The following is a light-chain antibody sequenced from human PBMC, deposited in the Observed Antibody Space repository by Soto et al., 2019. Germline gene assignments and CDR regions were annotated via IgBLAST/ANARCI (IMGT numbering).Light chain of an antibody. Sequence: EIVLTQSPDTLSLSPGERATVSCRASQSVSSDLAWYQQKPGLAPRLLIYDASNMATGITGRFSGSGSGTDFTLTISSLEPEDSAVYYCQQRSKWPLTFGGGTKVEIK. CDR2: DAS. V-gene: IGKV3-11*01. CDR3: QQRSKWPLT. CDR1: QSVSSD. J-gene: IGKJ4*01.